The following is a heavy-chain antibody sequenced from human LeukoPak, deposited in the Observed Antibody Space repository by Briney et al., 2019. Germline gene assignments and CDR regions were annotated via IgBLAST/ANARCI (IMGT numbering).Heavy chain of an antibody. D-gene: IGHD6-13*01. V-gene: IGHV4-39*01. CDR1: GGSISSSSYY. Sequence: PSETLSLTCTVSGGSISSSSYYWGWIRQPPGKGLEWSGSIYYSGSTYYNPSLKSRVTISVDTSRNQFSLKLSSVTAADTAVYYCARVVPFVEYSSSWYWWAGYFDYWGQGTLVTVSS. J-gene: IGHJ4*02. CDR3: ARVVPFVEYSSSWYWWAGYFDY. CDR2: IYYSGST.